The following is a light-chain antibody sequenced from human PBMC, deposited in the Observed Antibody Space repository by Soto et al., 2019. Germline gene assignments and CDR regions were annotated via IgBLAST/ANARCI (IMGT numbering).Light chain of an antibody. Sequence: QSVLTQPASVSGSPGQSITISCTGSSSDIGGYSYVSWYQQHPGKAPKLMIYEVSRRPSGVSDRFSGSKSGRTASLTISGLQAEDEADYYCTSYTSSSTVVFGGGTKLTVL. CDR1: SSDIGGYSY. J-gene: IGLJ2*01. CDR2: EVS. CDR3: TSYTSSSTVV. V-gene: IGLV2-14*01.